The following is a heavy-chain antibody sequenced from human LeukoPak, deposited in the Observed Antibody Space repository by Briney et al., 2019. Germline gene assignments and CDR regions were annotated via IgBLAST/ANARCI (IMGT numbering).Heavy chain of an antibody. Sequence: GGSLRLSCAASGFTFINYNMNWVRQAPGKGLEWVSSISSSSVYKYYADSVKGRFTISRDNAKNSLFLQMNRLRAEDTAVYYCARGITATTDYWGQGTLVTVSS. J-gene: IGHJ4*02. D-gene: IGHD1-7*01. CDR3: ARGITATTDY. CDR2: ISSSSVYK. V-gene: IGHV3-21*01. CDR1: GFTFINYN.